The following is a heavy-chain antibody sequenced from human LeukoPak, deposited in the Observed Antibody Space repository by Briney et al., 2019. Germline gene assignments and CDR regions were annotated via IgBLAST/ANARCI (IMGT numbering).Heavy chain of an antibody. D-gene: IGHD3-22*01. Sequence: PGRSLRLSCAASGFTFSTYAMHWVRQAPGKGLEWVAVISYDGNNKYYTDSVKGRFTISRDNSKNTLYLQMNSLRAEDTAVYYCARTYYYDSGYDYWGQGTLVTVSS. V-gene: IGHV3-30-3*01. CDR3: ARTYYYDSGYDY. CDR2: ISYDGNNK. J-gene: IGHJ4*02. CDR1: GFTFSTYA.